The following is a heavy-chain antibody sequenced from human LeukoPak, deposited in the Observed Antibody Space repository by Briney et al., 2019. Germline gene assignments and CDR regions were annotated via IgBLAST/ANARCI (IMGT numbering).Heavy chain of an antibody. J-gene: IGHJ3*02. CDR3: ARCSPSRTNSNSYYFEPTKKTAFDI. D-gene: IGHD3-22*01. V-gene: IGHV1-18*04. Sequence: ASVKVSCKPSGYTFNNYGITWVRQAPGQGLEWMGWISAYSGEKDYAQKFQDRVTMTTDTTTKTAYMELRNLKSDDTAFYYCARCSPSRTNSNSYYFEPTKKTAFDIWGQGTMVTVSS. CDR1: GYTFNNYG. CDR2: ISAYSGEK.